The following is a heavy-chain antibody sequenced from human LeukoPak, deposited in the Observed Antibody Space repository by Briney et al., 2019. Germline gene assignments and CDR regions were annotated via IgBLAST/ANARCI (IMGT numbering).Heavy chain of an antibody. V-gene: IGHV4-4*07. CDR2: IYTSGST. CDR3: ARDYDVLTAYPPTHLFDP. Sequence: SETLSLTCTVSGASISSYYWRWIRQPAGKGLEWIGRIYTSGSTNYNPSLKSRVTMSVDTSKTQFSPKLNSVTAADTAVYYCARDYDVLTAYPPTHLFDPWGQGTLVTVS. CDR1: GASISSYY. J-gene: IGHJ5*02. D-gene: IGHD3-9*01.